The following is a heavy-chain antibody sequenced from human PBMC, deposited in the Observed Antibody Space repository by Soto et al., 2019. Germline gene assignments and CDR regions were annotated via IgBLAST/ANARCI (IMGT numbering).Heavy chain of an antibody. Sequence: QVQLVQSGAEEKKPGASVKVSCKASGYTFTSYAMHWVRQAAGQRLEWMGWINAGNGNTKYSQKFQGRVTITRDTSASTAYMELSILRSEDKIVYYCARHGSGWDYWGQGTLVTFSS. CDR1: GYTFTSYA. D-gene: IGHD6-19*01. CDR3: ARHGSGWDY. CDR2: INAGNGNT. J-gene: IGHJ4*02. V-gene: IGHV1-3*05.